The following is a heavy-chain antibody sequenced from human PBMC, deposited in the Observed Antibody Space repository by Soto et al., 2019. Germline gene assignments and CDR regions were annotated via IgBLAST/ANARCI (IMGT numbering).Heavy chain of an antibody. V-gene: IGHV1-46*01. CDR3: ARDRLGGEMATIPVYYFDY. J-gene: IGHJ4*02. CDR2: INPSGGST. Sequence: ASVKVSCKASGYTFTSYYMHWVRQAPGQGLEWMGIINPSGGSTSYAQKFQGRVTMTRDTSTSTVYMELSSLRSEDTAAYYCARDRLGGEMATIPVYYFDYWGQGPWSPSPQ. CDR1: GYTFTSYY. D-gene: IGHD3-16*01.